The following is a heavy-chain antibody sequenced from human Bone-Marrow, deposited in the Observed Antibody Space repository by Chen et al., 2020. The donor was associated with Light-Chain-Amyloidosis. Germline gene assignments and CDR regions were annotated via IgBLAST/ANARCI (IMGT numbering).Heavy chain of an antibody. CDR1: GFTFSSYG. V-gene: IGHV3-30*18. CDR2: ISYDGSNK. J-gene: IGHJ6*02. CDR3: AKDCGGVGHYYYYYGMDV. D-gene: IGHD2-21*01. Sequence: QVQLVEFGVGVVQPGRSLRLSCAAAGFTFSSYGLHWVRQAPGKGLEWVAVISYDGSNKYYADSVKGRFTISRDNSKNTLYLQMNSLRAEDTAVYYCAKDCGGVGHYYYYYGMDVWGQGTTVTVSS.